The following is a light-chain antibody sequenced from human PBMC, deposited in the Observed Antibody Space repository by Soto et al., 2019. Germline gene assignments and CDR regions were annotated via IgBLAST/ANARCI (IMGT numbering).Light chain of an antibody. V-gene: IGKV1-33*01. CDR1: QDISNY. J-gene: IGKJ5*01. Sequence: DIQMTQSPPSLSVSVGDRVTITCQASQDISNYLHWFQQKAGKAPQLLIFDVSNLQTGVPSRFSGGGSGTDFALTISSLEPEDIATYYCQQYYSHPLTFGQGTRLEVK. CDR2: DVS. CDR3: QQYYSHPLT.